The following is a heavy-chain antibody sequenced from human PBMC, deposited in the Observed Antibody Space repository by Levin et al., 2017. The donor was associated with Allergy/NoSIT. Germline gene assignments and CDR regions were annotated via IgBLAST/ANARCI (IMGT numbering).Heavy chain of an antibody. V-gene: IGHV3-21*01. Sequence: GGSLRLSCAASGFTFSSYSMNWVRQAPGKGLEWVSSISSSSSYIYYADSVKGRFTISRDNAKNSLYLQMNSLRAEDTAVYYCARVPGYCSSTSCYTKWFDPWGQGTLVTVSS. J-gene: IGHJ5*02. CDR3: ARVPGYCSSTSCYTKWFDP. D-gene: IGHD2-2*02. CDR1: GFTFSSYS. CDR2: ISSSSSYI.